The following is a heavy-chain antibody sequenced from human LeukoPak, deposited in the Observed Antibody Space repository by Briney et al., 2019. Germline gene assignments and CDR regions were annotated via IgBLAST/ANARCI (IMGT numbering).Heavy chain of an antibody. D-gene: IGHD3-10*01. CDR1: GYTFSSHH. J-gene: IGHJ4*02. CDR3: ARDTYGSDY. Sequence: ASVKVSCKASGYTFSSHHMHWVRQAPGQGPEWMGKITASSGDTTYAQKFQDRVTMTRDTSTSTVYMELSSLRSEDTAVYYCARDTYGSDYWGQGTLVTVSA. V-gene: IGHV1-46*01. CDR2: ITASSGDT.